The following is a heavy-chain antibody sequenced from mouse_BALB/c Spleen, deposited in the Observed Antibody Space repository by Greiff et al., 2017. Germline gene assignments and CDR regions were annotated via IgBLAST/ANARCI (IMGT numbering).Heavy chain of an antibody. CDR3: APYYYGSSGFAY. CDR1: GFNIKDTY. D-gene: IGHD1-1*01. J-gene: IGHJ3*01. V-gene: IGHV14-3*02. CDR2: IDPANGNT. Sequence: EVQLQQSGAELVKPGASVKLSCTASGFNIKDTYMHWVKQRPEQGLEWIGRIDPANGNTKYAPKFQGKATITADTSSNTAYLQLSSLASEDTAVYYCAPYYYGSSGFAYGGQGTLVTVSA.